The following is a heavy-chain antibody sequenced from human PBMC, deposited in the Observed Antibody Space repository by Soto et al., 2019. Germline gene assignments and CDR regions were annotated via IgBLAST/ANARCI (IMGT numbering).Heavy chain of an antibody. J-gene: IGHJ4*02. CDR3: ARDSKRYGSGSFPLYYFDY. V-gene: IGHV3-33*01. Sequence: PVGSLRLSCAASGFTFSSYGMHWVRQAPGKGLEWVAVIWYDGSNKYYADSVKGRFTISRDNSKNTLYLQMNSLRAEDTAVYYCARDSKRYGSGSFPLYYFDYWGQGTLVTVSS. D-gene: IGHD3-10*01. CDR2: IWYDGSNK. CDR1: GFTFSSYG.